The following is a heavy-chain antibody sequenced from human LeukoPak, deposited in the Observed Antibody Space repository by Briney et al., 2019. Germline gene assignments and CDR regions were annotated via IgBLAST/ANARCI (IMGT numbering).Heavy chain of an antibody. Sequence: QPGGSLRLSCAASGFTFSSFAMSWVRQAPGRGLEWVSAINKSGSNTYYADSVRGRFTISRDNSKNTLYLQMRSLGGEDTAVYYCAERTSTSWHPIDYWGQGILVTVSS. CDR2: INKSGSNT. J-gene: IGHJ4*02. D-gene: IGHD2-2*01. CDR1: GFTFSSFA. V-gene: IGHV3-23*05. CDR3: AERTSTSWHPIDY.